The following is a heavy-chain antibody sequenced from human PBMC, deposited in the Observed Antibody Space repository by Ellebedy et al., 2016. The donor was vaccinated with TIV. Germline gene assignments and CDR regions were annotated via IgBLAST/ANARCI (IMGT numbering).Heavy chain of an antibody. CDR2: INHSGST. Sequence: SETLSLTCAVYGGSFSGYYWSWIRQPPGKGLEWIGEINHSGSTNYNPSLKSRVTMSVDTSKNQFSLKLSSVTAADTAVYYCARDYYDSSGYYNYYYYYGMDAWGQGTTVTVSS. V-gene: IGHV4-34*01. CDR1: GGSFSGYY. D-gene: IGHD3-22*01. CDR3: ARDYYDSSGYYNYYYYYGMDA. J-gene: IGHJ6*02.